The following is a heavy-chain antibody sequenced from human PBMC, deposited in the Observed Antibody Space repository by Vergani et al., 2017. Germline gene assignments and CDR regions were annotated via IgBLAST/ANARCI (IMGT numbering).Heavy chain of an antibody. CDR3: ARHRGSGGFFPSSYFYGMDV. CDR1: GGSISSGSYY. D-gene: IGHD3-10*01. CDR2: IYTSGST. J-gene: IGHJ6*02. V-gene: IGHV4-61*02. Sequence: QVQLQESGPGLVKPSQTLSLTCTVSGGSISSGSYYWSWIRQPAGKGLEWIGRIYTSGSTNYNPSLKSRVTISVDTSKNQFSLKLSSVTAADTAIYYCARHRGSGGFFPSSYFYGMDVWGHGTTVTVSS.